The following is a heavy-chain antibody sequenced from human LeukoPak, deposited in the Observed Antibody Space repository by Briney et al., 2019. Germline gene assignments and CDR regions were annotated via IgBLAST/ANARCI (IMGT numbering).Heavy chain of an antibody. D-gene: IGHD4-17*01. V-gene: IGHV1-18*01. Sequence: GASVKVSCKASGYTFTSYGISWVRQAPGQGLEWMGWISAYNGNTNYAQKLQGRVTMTTDTSTSTAYMELRSLRSDETAVYYCARAGYGDYALEGSWFDPWGQGTLVTVSS. J-gene: IGHJ5*02. CDR1: GYTFTSYG. CDR3: ARAGYGDYALEGSWFDP. CDR2: ISAYNGNT.